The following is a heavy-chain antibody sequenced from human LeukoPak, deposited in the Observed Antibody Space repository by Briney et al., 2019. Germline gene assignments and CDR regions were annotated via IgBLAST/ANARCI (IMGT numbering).Heavy chain of an antibody. CDR2: INNDGSTT. J-gene: IGHJ4*02. CDR3: AKDPEIAAAGTNFDY. Sequence: GGSLRLSCAASGFTFSNYWMHWVRQAPGKGLVWVSQINNDGSTTRYADSVKGRFTISRDNAENTLYLQMNSLRAEDAAVYYCAKDPEIAAAGTNFDYWGQGTLVTVSS. V-gene: IGHV3-74*01. D-gene: IGHD6-13*01. CDR1: GFTFSNYW.